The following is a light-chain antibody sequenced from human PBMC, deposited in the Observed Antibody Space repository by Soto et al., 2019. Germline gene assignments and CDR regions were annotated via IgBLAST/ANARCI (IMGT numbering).Light chain of an antibody. J-gene: IGLJ1*01. CDR2: DVS. CDR1: SSDIGGYDY. CDR3: ISYTNSSPLYV. V-gene: IGLV2-14*01. Sequence: HSVLTQPASVSGSPGQSITISCNGTSSDIGGYDYVSWYQQNPGKAPKLMIYDVSLRPSGVSNRFSASKSGNTASLTISGLQDEDEADYYCISYTNSSPLYVFGTGTKLTVL.